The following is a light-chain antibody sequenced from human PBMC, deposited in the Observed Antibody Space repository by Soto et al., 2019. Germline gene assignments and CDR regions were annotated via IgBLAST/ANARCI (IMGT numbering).Light chain of an antibody. CDR2: RND. J-gene: IGLJ2*01. V-gene: IGLV1-47*01. Sequence: QSVLTQPPSASGTPGQRVNISCSGSSSNIGSNYVYWYQQLPGTAPKLLIYRNDQRPSGVPDRFSGSKSGTSASLAIIGLRSEDEAHYHCASWDDTLTGLLFGGGTELTVL. CDR1: SSNIGSNY. CDR3: ASWDDTLTGLL.